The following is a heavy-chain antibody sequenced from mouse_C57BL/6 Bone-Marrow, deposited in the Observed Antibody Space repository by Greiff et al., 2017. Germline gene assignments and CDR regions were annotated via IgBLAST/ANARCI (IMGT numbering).Heavy chain of an antibody. CDR3: ARLGSYYGDYGRAMDY. CDR1: GYTFTSYW. J-gene: IGHJ4*01. Sequence: QVQLQQPGTELVKPGASVKLSCKASGYTFTSYWMHWVKQRPGQGLEWIGNINPSNGGTNYNEKFKSKATLTVDKSSSTAYMQLSSLTSEDSAVYYCARLGSYYGDYGRAMDYCGQGTSVTVSS. CDR2: INPSNGGT. D-gene: IGHD2-13*01. V-gene: IGHV1-53*01.